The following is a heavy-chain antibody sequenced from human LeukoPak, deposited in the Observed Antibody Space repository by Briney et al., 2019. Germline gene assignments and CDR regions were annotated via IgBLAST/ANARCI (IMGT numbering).Heavy chain of an antibody. V-gene: IGHV3-30-3*01. Sequence: GGSLRLSCAASGFTFSSYAMHWVRQAPGKGLEWVAVISYDGSNKYYADSVKGRFTISRDNSKNTLYLQMNSLRAEDTAVYYCAREWSCGDYFDYWGQGTLVTVSS. CDR2: ISYDGSNK. J-gene: IGHJ4*02. CDR1: GFTFSSYA. D-gene: IGHD2-8*01. CDR3: AREWSCGDYFDY.